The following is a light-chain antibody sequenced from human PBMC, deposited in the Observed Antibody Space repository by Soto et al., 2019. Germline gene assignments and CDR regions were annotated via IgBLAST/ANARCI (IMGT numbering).Light chain of an antibody. J-gene: IGLJ2*01. CDR1: SSNIGAVYD. V-gene: IGLV1-40*01. CDR2: ANN. CDR3: QSYDIRLTVV. Sequence: QSVLTQPPSVSGAPGQRVTISCTGSSSNIGAVYDVHWYQQLPGTAPKLLIYANNNRPSGVPVRFSGSKSGTSASLAITGLQAEDEAEYYCQSYDIRLTVVFGGGTKLTVL.